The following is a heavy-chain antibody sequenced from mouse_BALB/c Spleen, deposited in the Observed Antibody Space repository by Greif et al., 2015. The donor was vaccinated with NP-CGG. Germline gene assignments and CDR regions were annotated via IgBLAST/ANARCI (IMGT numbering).Heavy chain of an antibody. J-gene: IGHJ4*01. CDR1: GFTFSNYW. CDR3: TRRDYGAMDY. Sequence: EVKVEESGGGLVQPGGSMKLSCVASGFTFSNYWMNWVRQSPEKGLEWVAEIRLKSNNYATHYAESVKGRFTISRDDSKSSVYLQMNNLRAEDTGIYYCTRRDYGAMDYWGQGTSVTVSS. V-gene: IGHV6-6*02. CDR2: IRLKSNNYAT. D-gene: IGHD2-4*01.